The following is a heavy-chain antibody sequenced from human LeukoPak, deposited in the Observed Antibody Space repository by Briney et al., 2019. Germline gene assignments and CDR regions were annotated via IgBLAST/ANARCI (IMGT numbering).Heavy chain of an antibody. J-gene: IGHJ4*02. CDR3: ARALGSGSYYRGYFDY. V-gene: IGHV4-4*07. CDR1: GGSISSYY. CDR2: IYTSGST. D-gene: IGHD3-10*01. Sequence: PSETLSLTCAVSGGSISSYYWSWIRQPAEKGLEWIGRIYTSGSTNYNPSLKSRVTMSVDTSKNQFSLKLSSVTAADTAVYYCARALGSGSYYRGYFDYWGQGTLVTVSS.